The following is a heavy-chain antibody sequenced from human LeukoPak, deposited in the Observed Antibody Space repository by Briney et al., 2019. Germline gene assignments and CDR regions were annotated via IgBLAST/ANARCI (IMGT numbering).Heavy chain of an antibody. D-gene: IGHD3-10*01. J-gene: IGHJ3*02. CDR2: ISAYNGNT. V-gene: IGHV1-18*04. Sequence: ASVKVSCKASGYTFTSYGISWVRQAPGQGLEWMGWISAYNGNTNYAQKHQGRVTMTTDTSTSTAYMELRSLRSDDTAVYYCARVLHYYGSGSYYKSGGGAFDIWGQGTMVTVSS. CDR3: ARVLHYYGSGSYYKSGGGAFDI. CDR1: GYTFTSYG.